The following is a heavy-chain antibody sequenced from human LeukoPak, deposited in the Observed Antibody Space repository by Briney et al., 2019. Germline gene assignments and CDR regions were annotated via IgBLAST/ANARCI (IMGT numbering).Heavy chain of an antibody. CDR2: IYPGDSDT. J-gene: IGHJ6*02. V-gene: IGHV5-51*01. Sequence: GESLKISFKGSGYRFTDYWIGWVRQMPGKGLEWMGIIYPGDSDTRYSPSFQGQVTISADKSINTAHLQWSSLKASDTAMYYCAREAAGTTPDYYYFGLDVWGQGTTVRVSS. CDR1: GYRFTDYW. D-gene: IGHD1-7*01. CDR3: AREAAGTTPDYYYFGLDV.